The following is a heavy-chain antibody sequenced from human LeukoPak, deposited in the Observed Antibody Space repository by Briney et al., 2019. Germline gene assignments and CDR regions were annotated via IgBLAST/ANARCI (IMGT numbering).Heavy chain of an antibody. Sequence: PGGSLRLSCAASGFTFSSYGMHWVRQAPGKGLEWVAFIRYDGSNKYYADSVKGRFTISRDNSKNTLYLQMNSLRAEDTAVYYCAKDQGTAMVYYYYYGMDVWGQGTTVTVS. CDR2: IRYDGSNK. CDR1: GFTFSSYG. D-gene: IGHD5-18*01. J-gene: IGHJ6*02. CDR3: AKDQGTAMVYYYYYGMDV. V-gene: IGHV3-30*02.